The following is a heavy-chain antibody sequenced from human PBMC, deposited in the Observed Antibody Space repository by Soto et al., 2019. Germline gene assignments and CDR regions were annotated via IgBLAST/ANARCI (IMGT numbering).Heavy chain of an antibody. V-gene: IGHV3-7*03. CDR3: ATYYDILTDSRFES. CDR1: GFTFSNFW. Sequence: GGSLRLSCEVSGFTFSNFWMNWVRQAPGKGLEWVATLNHDGSEKYYVDFVKGRFTISRDNAKNSVFLQMNSLRGEDTAVYYCATYYDILTDSRFESWGRGTLVTVSS. D-gene: IGHD3-9*01. J-gene: IGHJ4*02. CDR2: LNHDGSEK.